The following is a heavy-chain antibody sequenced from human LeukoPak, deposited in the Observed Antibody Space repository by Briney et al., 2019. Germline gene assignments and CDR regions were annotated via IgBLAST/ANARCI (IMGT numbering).Heavy chain of an antibody. J-gene: IGHJ4*02. D-gene: IGHD1-14*01. V-gene: IGHV4-61*01. CDR2: IYYSGST. Sequence: PSETLSLTCTVSGYSISSGYYWNWIRQPPGKGLEWIADIYYSGSTNFNPSLKSRVTISADTSKNQFSLKLSSVIAADTAVYYCARNGAYNLDYWGQGTLVTVSS. CDR3: ARNGAYNLDY. CDR1: GYSISSGYY.